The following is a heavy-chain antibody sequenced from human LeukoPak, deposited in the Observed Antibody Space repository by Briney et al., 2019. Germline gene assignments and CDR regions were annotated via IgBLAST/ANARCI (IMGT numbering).Heavy chain of an antibody. J-gene: IGHJ6*02. D-gene: IGHD1-26*01. CDR2: IIPIFGTA. V-gene: IGHV1-69*13. Sequence: GASVKVSCKASGYTFTGYYMHWVRQAPGQGLEWMGGIIPIFGTANYAQKFQGRVTITADESTSTAYMELSSLRSEDTAVYYCARDGVGATTNYYYGMDVWGQGTTVTVSS. CDR1: GYTFTGYY. CDR3: ARDGVGATTNYYYGMDV.